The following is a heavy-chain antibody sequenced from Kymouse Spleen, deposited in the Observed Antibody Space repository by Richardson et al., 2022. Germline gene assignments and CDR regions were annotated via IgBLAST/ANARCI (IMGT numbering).Heavy chain of an antibody. V-gene: IGHV3-33*01. D-gene: IGHD3-3*01. CDR2: IWYDGSNK. Sequence: QVQLVESGGGVVQPGRSLRLSCAASGFTFSSYGMHWVRQAPGKGLEWVAVIWYDGSNKYYADSVKGRFTISRDNSKNTLYLQMNSLRAEDTAVYYCARDYDFWSGYYLDYWGQGTLVTVSS. J-gene: IGHJ4*02. CDR1: GFTFSSYG. CDR3: ARDYDFWSGYYLDY.